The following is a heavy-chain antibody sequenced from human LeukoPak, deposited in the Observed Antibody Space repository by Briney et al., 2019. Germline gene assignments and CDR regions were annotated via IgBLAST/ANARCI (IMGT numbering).Heavy chain of an antibody. J-gene: IGHJ4*02. CDR3: ARDSPCPIAVAGTFDY. CDR2: INWNGGST. Sequence: GGSLRLSCAASGFTFDDYGMSWVRQAPGKGLEWVSGINWNGGSTGYADSVKGRFTISRDNAKNSLYLQMNSLRAEDTALYYCARDSPCPIAVAGTFDYWGQGTLVTVSS. CDR1: GFTFDDYG. V-gene: IGHV3-20*04. D-gene: IGHD6-19*01.